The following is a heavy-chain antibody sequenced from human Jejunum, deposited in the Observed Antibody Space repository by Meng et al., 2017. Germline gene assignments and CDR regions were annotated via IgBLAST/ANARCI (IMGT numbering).Heavy chain of an antibody. D-gene: IGHD2/OR15-2a*01. CDR1: GFTFSNYW. V-gene: IGHV3-7*01. Sequence: GESLKISCAASGFTFSNYWMSWVRQAPGKGLEWVANIKPDGSEENYMDSVKGRFTISRDNAKYSLFLQMDNLRAEDTAVYYCATFAFYSTWYSSFDVWGQGTVVTVSS. J-gene: IGHJ3*01. CDR3: ATFAFYSTWYSSFDV. CDR2: IKPDGSEE.